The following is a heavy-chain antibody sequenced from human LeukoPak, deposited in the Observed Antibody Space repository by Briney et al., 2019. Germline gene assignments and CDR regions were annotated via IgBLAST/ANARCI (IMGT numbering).Heavy chain of an antibody. CDR3: AKRHYDFWSGYQNQMYYFDY. CDR2: ISGSGEYT. Sequence: GGSLRLSCAASGFTFSTYGMSWVRQAPGRGVEGLSAISGSGEYTYYADSVKGRFTISRDNSENTLYLQMNSLRAEDTAVYYCAKRHYDFWSGYQNQMYYFDYWGQGTLVTVSS. J-gene: IGHJ4*02. V-gene: IGHV3-23*01. D-gene: IGHD3-3*01. CDR1: GFTFSTYG.